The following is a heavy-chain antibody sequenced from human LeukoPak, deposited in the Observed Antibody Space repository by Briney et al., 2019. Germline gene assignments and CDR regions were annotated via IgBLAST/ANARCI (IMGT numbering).Heavy chain of an antibody. Sequence: GGSLRLSCAASGFTFSSYSMNWVRQAPGKGLEWVSSISSSSSYIYYADSVKGRFTISRDNAKNSLYLQMNSLRAEDTAVYYCARVDWRTGTVWGAFDIWGQGTMVTVSS. CDR3: ARVDWRTGTVWGAFDI. J-gene: IGHJ3*02. CDR1: GFTFSSYS. V-gene: IGHV3-21*01. CDR2: ISSSSSYI. D-gene: IGHD1-1*01.